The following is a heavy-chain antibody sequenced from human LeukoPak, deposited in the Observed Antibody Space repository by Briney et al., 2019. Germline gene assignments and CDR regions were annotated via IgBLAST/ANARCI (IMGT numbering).Heavy chain of an antibody. V-gene: IGHV4-4*07. CDR2: IYTSGST. J-gene: IGHJ3*02. CDR1: GGSISSYY. D-gene: IGHD2-21*02. Sequence: SETLSLTCTVSGGSISSYYWSWIRQPAGKGLEWIGRIYTSGSTNYNPSLKSRVTMSVDTSKKQFSLKLSSVTAADTAVYYCAVAYCGGDCYWNDAFDIWGQGTMVTVSS. CDR3: AVAYCGGDCYWNDAFDI.